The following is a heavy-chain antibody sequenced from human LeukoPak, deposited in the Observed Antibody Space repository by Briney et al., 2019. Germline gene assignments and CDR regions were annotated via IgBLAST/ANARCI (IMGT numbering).Heavy chain of an antibody. J-gene: IGHJ5*02. D-gene: IGHD5-12*01. CDR1: GFTFSNYA. CDR3: ARDNSGYDLNWFDP. Sequence: GGSLRLSCAASGFTFSNYAMSWVRQALGKGLEWVSAINGGGGRTYYADSVKGRFTISRDNSKNTVYLQMNSLRAEDTAVYYCARDNSGYDLNWFDPWGQGTLVTVSS. CDR2: INGGGGRT. V-gene: IGHV3-23*01.